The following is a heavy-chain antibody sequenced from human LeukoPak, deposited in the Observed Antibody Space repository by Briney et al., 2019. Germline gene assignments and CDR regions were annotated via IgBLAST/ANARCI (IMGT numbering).Heavy chain of an antibody. CDR3: ARHDATVRGDFDI. J-gene: IGHJ3*02. D-gene: IGHD4-17*01. Sequence: SETLSLTCTDSGGSISSDYWSWIRQPPGKGLGWIGYIYYSVVTNYNPSPKRRVTISVDTSKNQFSMKMSSVTAADTAVYYCARHDATVRGDFDIWGQGTMVTVSS. V-gene: IGHV4-59*08. CDR2: IYYSVVT. CDR1: GGSISSDY.